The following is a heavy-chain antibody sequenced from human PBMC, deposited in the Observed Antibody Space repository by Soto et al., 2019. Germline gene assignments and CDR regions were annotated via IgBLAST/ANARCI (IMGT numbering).Heavy chain of an antibody. Sequence: ASVKVSCKASGYTFTGYYMHWVRQAPGQGLEWMGWINPNSGGTNYAQKFQGRVTMTRGTSISTAYMELSRLRSDDTAVYYCARLRYCSSTSCPPLNGMDVWGQGTTVTVSS. V-gene: IGHV1-2*02. CDR1: GYTFTGYY. J-gene: IGHJ6*02. CDR2: INPNSGGT. D-gene: IGHD2-2*01. CDR3: ARLRYCSSTSCPPLNGMDV.